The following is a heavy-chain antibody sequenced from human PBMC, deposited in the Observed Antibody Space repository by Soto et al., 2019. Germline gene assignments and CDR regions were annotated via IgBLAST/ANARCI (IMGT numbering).Heavy chain of an antibody. CDR2: ISGSGGST. Sequence: PGGSLRLSCAASGFTFSSYAMTWVRQAPGKGLEWVSVISGSGGSTYFADSVKGRLTISRGKSKNTVFLQMNSLRADDTAVYYCAKDPNGDYVGAFDSWGQGTLVTVSS. CDR3: AKDPNGDYVGAFDS. CDR1: GFTFSSYA. J-gene: IGHJ4*02. V-gene: IGHV3-23*01. D-gene: IGHD4-17*01.